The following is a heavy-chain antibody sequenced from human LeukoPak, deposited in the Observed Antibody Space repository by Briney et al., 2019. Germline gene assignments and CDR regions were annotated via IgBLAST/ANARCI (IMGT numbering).Heavy chain of an antibody. Sequence: ASVKVSCKASGGTFSSYAISWVRQAPGQGLEWMGGIIPIFGTANYAQKFQGRVTITADGSTSTAYMELSSLRSEDTAVYYCARANSGSYYYYYYYMDVWGKGTTVTVSS. CDR3: ARANSGSYYYYYYYMDV. D-gene: IGHD1-26*01. CDR2: IIPIFGTA. V-gene: IGHV1-69*01. CDR1: GGTFSSYA. J-gene: IGHJ6*03.